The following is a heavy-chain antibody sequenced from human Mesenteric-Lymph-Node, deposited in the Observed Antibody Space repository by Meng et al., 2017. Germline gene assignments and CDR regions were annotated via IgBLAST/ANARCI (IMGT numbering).Heavy chain of an antibody. CDR1: GYTFTGYY. J-gene: IGHJ5*02. Sequence: ASVKVSCKASGYTFTGYYMHWVRQAPGQGLEWMGRINPNSGGTNYAQKFQGRVTITADKSTSTAYMELSSLRSEDTAVYYCARDIPKQWPRRSNWFDPWGQGTLVTVSS. D-gene: IGHD6-19*01. CDR3: ARDIPKQWPRRSNWFDP. V-gene: IGHV1-2*06. CDR2: INPNSGGT.